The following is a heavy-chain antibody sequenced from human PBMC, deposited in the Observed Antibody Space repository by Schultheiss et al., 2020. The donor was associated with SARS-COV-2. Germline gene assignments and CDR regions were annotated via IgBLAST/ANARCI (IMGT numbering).Heavy chain of an antibody. J-gene: IGHJ4*02. D-gene: IGHD3-22*01. Sequence: GGSLRLSCAASGFTFSSYAMHWVRQAPGKGLEWVAVISYDGSNKYYADSVKGRFTISRDNSKNTLYLQMNSLRAEDTAVYYCARGDRTYYDSSGDYYFDYWGQGTLVTVSS. V-gene: IGHV3-30*01. CDR2: ISYDGSNK. CDR3: ARGDRTYYDSSGDYYFDY. CDR1: GFTFSSYA.